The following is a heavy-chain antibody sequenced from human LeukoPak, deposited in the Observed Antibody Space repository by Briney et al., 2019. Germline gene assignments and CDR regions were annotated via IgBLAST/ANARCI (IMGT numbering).Heavy chain of an antibody. CDR2: AHSDDST. Sequence: GGSLRLSCAASGFTVSYTSMSWVRQAPGKGLEWVSRAHSDDSTYYADSVKGRFTISRDNSKNTVFLQMHSLRADDTAVYYCVRGGCLFYCGGDSHAFDIWGQGTMVSVSS. CDR3: VRGGCLFYCGGDSHAFDI. D-gene: IGHD2-21*02. CDR1: GFTVSYTS. J-gene: IGHJ3*02. V-gene: IGHV3-53*01.